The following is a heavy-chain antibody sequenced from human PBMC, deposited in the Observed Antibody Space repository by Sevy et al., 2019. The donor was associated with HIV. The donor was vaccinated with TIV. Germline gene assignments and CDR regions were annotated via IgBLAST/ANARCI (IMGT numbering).Heavy chain of an antibody. J-gene: IGHJ4*02. CDR1: GFAFRDYY. CDR3: AKGKGVRGVISGLFDY. CDR2: ISSSGNII. D-gene: IGHD3-10*01. Sequence: GGSLRLSCAGSGFAFRDYYMTWIRQAPGKGLEWLSYISSSGNIIYYADSLKGRFTFSRDNAKNSLYLQMNSLRAEDTAVYYCAKGKGVRGVISGLFDYWGQGTLVTVSS. V-gene: IGHV3-11*04.